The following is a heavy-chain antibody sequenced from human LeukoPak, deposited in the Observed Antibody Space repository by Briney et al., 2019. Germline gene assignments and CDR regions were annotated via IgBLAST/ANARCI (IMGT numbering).Heavy chain of an antibody. D-gene: IGHD1-26*01. J-gene: IGHJ4*02. CDR2: ISYDGSNQ. V-gene: IGHV3-30*18. CDR1: GFTFSNYG. Sequence: GGSLRLSCAASGFTFSNYGMHWVRQPPGKGLEWVAIISYDGSNQYYVDSVKGRFTISRDNSKNTLYLQMNSLRAEDTAIYYCAKSGIVGATFRMDYWGQGTLVTVSS. CDR3: AKSGIVGATFRMDY.